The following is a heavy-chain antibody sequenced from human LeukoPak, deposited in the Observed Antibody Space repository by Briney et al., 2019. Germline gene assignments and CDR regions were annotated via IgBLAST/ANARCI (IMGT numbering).Heavy chain of an antibody. CDR2: INPNSGGT. CDR1: GYTFTVYY. V-gene: IGHV1-2*02. D-gene: IGHD6-19*01. J-gene: IGHJ4*02. Sequence: ASVKVSCKGSGYTFTVYYMHCVRQAPGQGLESMGWINPNSGGTNYAQKFQGRVTMTRDTSISTAYMELSRLRSDDTAVYYCAREERQWLGFDYWGQGTLVTVSS. CDR3: AREERQWLGFDY.